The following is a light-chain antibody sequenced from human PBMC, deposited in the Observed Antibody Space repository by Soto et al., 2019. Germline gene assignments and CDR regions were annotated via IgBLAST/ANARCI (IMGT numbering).Light chain of an antibody. CDR2: EVN. CDR3: SSFRDGKTDV. CDR1: SSDVGAYNY. J-gene: IGLJ1*01. Sequence: QSALTQPASVSGSPGQSITISCTGTSSDVGAYNYVSWYQQHPGKAPKLIISEVNNRPSGISNRFSGSKSGNTASLTISGLRTEDEADYYCSSFRDGKTDVFGTGTKVTVL. V-gene: IGLV2-14*01.